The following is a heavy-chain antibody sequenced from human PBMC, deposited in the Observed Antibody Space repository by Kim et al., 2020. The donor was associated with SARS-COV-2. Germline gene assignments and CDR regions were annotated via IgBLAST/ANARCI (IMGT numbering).Heavy chain of an antibody. CDR2: INHRGST. V-gene: IGHV4-34*01. J-gene: IGHJ4*02. CDR1: GGSFGGYS. CDR3: ARGKSEISMIVVVMTGASYYFDF. Sequence: SETLSLTCAVYGGSFGGYSWTWIRQPPGKGLEWIGEINHRGSTKYNSSLKSRVTISLDTSKNQFSLRLKSVTAADTAVYYCARGKSEISMIVVVMTGASYYFDFWGQGNLVTVTS. D-gene: IGHD3-22*01.